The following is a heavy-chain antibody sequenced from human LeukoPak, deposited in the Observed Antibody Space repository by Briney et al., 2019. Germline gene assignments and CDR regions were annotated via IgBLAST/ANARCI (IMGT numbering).Heavy chain of an antibody. CDR3: AKGPYYYDSSGYSRRWFDP. CDR2: ISGSGGRT. Sequence: GGSLRLSCAASGFTFSTYAMTWVRQAPGPGLEWVSAISGSGGRTYYADSVKGRFTISRDNSKNTLYLQMNSLRAEATAVYYCAKGPYYYDSSGYSRRWFDPWGQGTLVTVSS. J-gene: IGHJ5*02. V-gene: IGHV3-23*01. D-gene: IGHD3-22*01. CDR1: GFTFSTYA.